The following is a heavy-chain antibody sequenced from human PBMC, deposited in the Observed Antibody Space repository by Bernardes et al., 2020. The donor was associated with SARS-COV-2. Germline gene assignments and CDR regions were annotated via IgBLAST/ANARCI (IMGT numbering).Heavy chain of an antibody. Sequence: GGSLRLSCAASGFTFSGYAMSWVRQAPGKGLEWVSTISYTDTNTHYADSVKGRFTISRNNSKSTLSLQMHSLRAEDTAVYYCATDPSTNSGPDYWGQGALVIVSS. CDR1: GFTFSGYA. J-gene: IGHJ4*02. CDR3: ATDPSTNSGPDY. D-gene: IGHD7-27*01. CDR2: ISYTDTNT. V-gene: IGHV3-23*01.